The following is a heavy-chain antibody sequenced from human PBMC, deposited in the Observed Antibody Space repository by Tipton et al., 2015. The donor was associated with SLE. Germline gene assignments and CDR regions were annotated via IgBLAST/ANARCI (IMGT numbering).Heavy chain of an antibody. D-gene: IGHD6-19*01. V-gene: IGHV4-34*01. CDR3: ARGPTPPFVSGWYSFDS. CDR2: INHIGST. CDR1: GASLSTSFHY. J-gene: IGHJ4*02. Sequence: TLSLTCTVSGASLSTSFHYWGWVRQPPGKGLEWIGEINHIGSTNYNPSLKSRVTVSVDTSKNQVSLNLTSVTAADTAVYYCARGPTPPFVSGWYSFDSWGQGTLVTVSS.